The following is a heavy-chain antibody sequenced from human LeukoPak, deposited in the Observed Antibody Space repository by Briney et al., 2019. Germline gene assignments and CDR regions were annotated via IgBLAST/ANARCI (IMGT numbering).Heavy chain of an antibody. CDR2: IYPGDSDT. CDR1: GYSFTSYW. Sequence: GESLKISCKGSGYSFTSYWIGWVRQLPGKGLEWMGIIYPGDSDTRYSPSFQGQVTISADKSISTAYLQWSSLKASDTAMDYCARLIMVRGASDYLYYYMDVWGKGTTVTVSS. V-gene: IGHV5-51*01. CDR3: ARLIMVRGASDYLYYYMDV. D-gene: IGHD3-10*01. J-gene: IGHJ6*03.